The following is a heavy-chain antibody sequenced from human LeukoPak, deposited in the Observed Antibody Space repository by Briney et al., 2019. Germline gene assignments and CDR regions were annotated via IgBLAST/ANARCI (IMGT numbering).Heavy chain of an antibody. V-gene: IGHV5-51*01. D-gene: IGHD6-19*01. CDR1: GYRFTSYW. Sequence: GESLKISCKGSGYRFTSYWIGWVRQMPGKGLEWMGIIYPGDSDTRYSPSFQGQVTISADKSISTAYLQWSSLKALDTAMYYCARRGRIAVAGTGFDYWGQGTLVTVSS. J-gene: IGHJ4*02. CDR3: ARRGRIAVAGTGFDY. CDR2: IYPGDSDT.